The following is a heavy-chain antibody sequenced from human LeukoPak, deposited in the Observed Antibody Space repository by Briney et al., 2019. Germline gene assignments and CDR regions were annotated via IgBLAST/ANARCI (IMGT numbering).Heavy chain of an antibody. Sequence: GGSLRLSCAASGFTFSSYAMHWVRQAPGKGLEWVAVISYDGSNKYYADSVKGRFTISRDNSKNTLYLQMNSLRAEDTAVYYCARGGELRYFDWPRRGYYFDYWGQGTLVTVSS. D-gene: IGHD3-9*01. CDR2: ISYDGSNK. V-gene: IGHV3-30*01. CDR3: ARGGELRYFDWPRRGYYFDY. J-gene: IGHJ4*02. CDR1: GFTFSSYA.